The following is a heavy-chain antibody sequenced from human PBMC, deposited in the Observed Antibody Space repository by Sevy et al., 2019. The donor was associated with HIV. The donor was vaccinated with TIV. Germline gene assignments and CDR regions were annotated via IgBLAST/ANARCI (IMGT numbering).Heavy chain of an antibody. J-gene: IGHJ5*02. V-gene: IGHV3-7*03. CDR2: IKQDGSEK. CDR3: ARDREISIAVACWFDP. CDR1: GFTFSSYW. D-gene: IGHD6-19*01. Sequence: GGSLRLSCVASGFTFSSYWMSWVRQAPGKGLEWVANIKQDGSEKYYVDSVKGRFTISRDNAKNSLYLQMNSLRAEDTAVYYCARDREISIAVACWFDPWGQGTLVTVSS.